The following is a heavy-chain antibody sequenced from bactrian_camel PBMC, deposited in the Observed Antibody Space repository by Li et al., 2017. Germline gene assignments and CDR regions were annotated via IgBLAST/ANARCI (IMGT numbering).Heavy chain of an antibody. V-gene: IGHV3S9*01. CDR2: IYSDGTT. Sequence: HVQLVESGGDSVQAGGSLRLSCVASGYTEHSFCMAWFRQVPGKEREGVAAIYSDGTTKYADSVKGRFTISHENAHHISYLQMDSLKPEDTGVYFCAAGFLLPGVAARLTAAHVGSWGQGTQVTVS. CDR1: GYTEHSFC. D-gene: IGHD3*01. J-gene: IGHJ6*01. CDR3: AAGFLLPGVAARLTAAHVGS.